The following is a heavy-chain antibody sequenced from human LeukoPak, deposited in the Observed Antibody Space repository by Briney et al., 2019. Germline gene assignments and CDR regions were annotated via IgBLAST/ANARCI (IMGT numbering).Heavy chain of an antibody. Sequence: ASVKVSCKASGYTFTNFGISWVRQAPGQGLEWVGWISAYNGNPTYAQKLQGRVTMTTDTSTSTAYMELRSLTSDDTAVYFCARAGQGYYYDTSAYYYDYWGRGTLVTVSS. CDR2: ISAYNGNP. D-gene: IGHD3-22*01. CDR1: GYTFTNFG. J-gene: IGHJ4*02. CDR3: ARAGQGYYYDTSAYYYDY. V-gene: IGHV1-18*01.